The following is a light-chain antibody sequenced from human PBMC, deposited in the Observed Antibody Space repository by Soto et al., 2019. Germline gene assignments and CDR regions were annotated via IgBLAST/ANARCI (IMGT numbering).Light chain of an antibody. CDR3: SPYTCSTSYF. CDR2: DVT. J-gene: IGLJ1*01. CDR1: SSVVGGYYY. V-gene: IGLV2-14*01. Sequence: QSAPKQPASVSGAPGQGVTSSCTGTSSVVGGYYYVSCYQQHPGQAPKLMIYDVTNRPSGVSNRFSGSKSGNTASLTISGLQAEDFSCMFCSPYTCSTSYFFGTGSYVT.